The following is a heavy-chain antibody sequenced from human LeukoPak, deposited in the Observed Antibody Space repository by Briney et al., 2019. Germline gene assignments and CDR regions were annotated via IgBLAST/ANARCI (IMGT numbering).Heavy chain of an antibody. V-gene: IGHV4-34*01. J-gene: IGHJ4*02. CDR3: ARGYMVVAATPLSDY. CDR2: INHSGST. Sequence: PSETLSLTCAVYGGSFSGYYWSWIRQPPGKGLEWIGEINHSGSTNYNPSLKSRVTISVDTSKNQFSLKLSSVTAADTAVYYCARGYMVVAATPLSDYWGQGTLVTVSS. CDR1: GGSFSGYY. D-gene: IGHD2-15*01.